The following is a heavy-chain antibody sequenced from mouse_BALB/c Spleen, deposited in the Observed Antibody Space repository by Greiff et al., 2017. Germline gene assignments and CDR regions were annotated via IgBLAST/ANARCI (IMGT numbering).Heavy chain of an antibody. V-gene: IGHV5-6-5*01. D-gene: IGHD1-1*01. CDR1: GFTFSSYA. Sequence: EVHLVESGGGLVKPGGSLKLSCAASGFTFSSYAMSWVRQTPEKRLEWVASISSGGSTYYPDSVKGRFTISRDNARNILYLQMSSLRSEDTAMYYCAREGILLGEDYWGQGTTLTVSS. CDR2: ISSGGST. J-gene: IGHJ2*01. CDR3: AREGILLGEDY.